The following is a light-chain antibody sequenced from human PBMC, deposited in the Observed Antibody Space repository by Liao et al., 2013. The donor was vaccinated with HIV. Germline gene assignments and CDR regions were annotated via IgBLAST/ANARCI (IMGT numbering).Light chain of an antibody. CDR2: QDS. CDR1: KLGNEY. Sequence: SYELTQPPSVSVSPGQTATITCSGDKLGNEYGCWYQQKPGQSPVLVIYQDSKRPSGIPERFSGSNSGNTATLTISGTQAMDEADYYCQAWDSSTGVVFGGGTKLTVL. V-gene: IGLV3-1*01. CDR3: QAWDSSTGVV. J-gene: IGLJ2*01.